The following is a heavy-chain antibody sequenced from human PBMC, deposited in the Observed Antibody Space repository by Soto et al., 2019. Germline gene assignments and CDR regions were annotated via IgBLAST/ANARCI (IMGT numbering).Heavy chain of an antibody. V-gene: IGHV3-11*06. Sequence: LRLSCAASGFTFSDYYMSWIRQAPGKGLEWVSYISSSSSYTNYADSVKGRFTISRDNAKNSLYLQMNSLRAEDTAVYYCARTPDCTNGVCSAGFDYWGQGTLVTVSS. CDR2: ISSSSSYT. CDR3: ARTPDCTNGVCSAGFDY. J-gene: IGHJ4*02. D-gene: IGHD2-8*01. CDR1: GFTFSDYY.